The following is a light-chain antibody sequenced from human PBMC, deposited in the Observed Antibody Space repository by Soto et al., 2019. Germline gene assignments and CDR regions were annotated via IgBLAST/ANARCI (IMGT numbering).Light chain of an antibody. CDR2: GAS. Sequence: ELVIPQAPAPLSEAPGGRATLSCKASQNISTILAWYQQKPGQAPRLLIYGASTRATGIPARFSGSGSGTEFTLTISSLQSEDVAVYYCQQYNNWPRTFGQGTKVDIK. V-gene: IGKV3-15*01. J-gene: IGKJ1*01. CDR3: QQYNNWPRT. CDR1: QNISTI.